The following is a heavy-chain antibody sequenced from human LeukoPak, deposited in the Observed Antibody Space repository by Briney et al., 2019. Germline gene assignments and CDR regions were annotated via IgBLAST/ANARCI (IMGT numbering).Heavy chain of an antibody. D-gene: IGHD6-13*01. Sequence: GGSLRLSCAASGFTFSDYYMSWVRQAPGKGLEWVSSISSSSSYIYYADSVKGRFTISRDNAKNSLYLQMNSLRAEDTAVYYCARDLRALAAAGSAFDYWGQGTLVTVSS. CDR3: ARDLRALAAAGSAFDY. J-gene: IGHJ4*02. V-gene: IGHV3-21*01. CDR1: GFTFSDYY. CDR2: ISSSSSYI.